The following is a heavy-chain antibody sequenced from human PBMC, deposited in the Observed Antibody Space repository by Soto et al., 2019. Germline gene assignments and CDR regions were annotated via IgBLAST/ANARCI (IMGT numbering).Heavy chain of an antibody. D-gene: IGHD2-21*01. J-gene: IGHJ6*03. CDR2: IYYSGST. CDR3: ARDHSPVMYSYMDV. Sequence: WTWIRQPPGGGLEWIGYIYYSGSTNYNPSIKSRVTISVDTSKNQFSLKMSSVTAADTALYYWARDHSPVMYSYMDVWGKGTTVTVSS. V-gene: IGHV4-59*01.